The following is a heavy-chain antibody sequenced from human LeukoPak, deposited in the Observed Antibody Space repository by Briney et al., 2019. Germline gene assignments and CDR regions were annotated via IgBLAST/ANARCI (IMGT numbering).Heavy chain of an antibody. Sequence: GGSLRLSCVASGFTFSNYAMSWVRRAPGKGLEWVGRIKAKAHGGTIEYAAPVKGRFTISRDDSKNTLYLQMNSLKTEDTAVYYCTTDGVGVEGATYDNWGQGTLVSVSS. CDR2: IKAKAHGGTI. CDR1: GFTFSNYA. D-gene: IGHD1-26*01. V-gene: IGHV3-15*01. J-gene: IGHJ4*02. CDR3: TTDGVGVEGATYDN.